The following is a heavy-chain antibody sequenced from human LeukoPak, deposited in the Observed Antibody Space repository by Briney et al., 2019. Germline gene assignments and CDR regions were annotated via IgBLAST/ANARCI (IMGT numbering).Heavy chain of an antibody. Sequence: GGSLRLSCAASGFTFNNYAMYWVRQAPGKGLEWVSGIFGSGGSAHYADSVKGRFTISRDNSKNTVYLQMDSLRVEDTPVYYCGKTTVGYGSGRYPGWPVDYWGQGTLVSVFS. J-gene: IGHJ4*02. CDR1: GFTFNNYA. V-gene: IGHV3-23*01. CDR2: IFGSGGSA. CDR3: GKTTVGYGSGRYPGWPVDY. D-gene: IGHD2-15*01.